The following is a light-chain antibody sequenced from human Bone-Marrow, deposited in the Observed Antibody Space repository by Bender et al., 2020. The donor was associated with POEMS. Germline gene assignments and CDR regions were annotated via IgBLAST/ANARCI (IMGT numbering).Light chain of an antibody. Sequence: QSVLTQSPSASGTPGQRVTISCSGSGSNIGGYPVNWYQQLPGTAPRLLIYTNNERPSGVPDRFSGSKSGTAASLAITGLQSDDEDIYFCVAWDASLNGWVFGGGTKLTVL. V-gene: IGLV1-44*01. J-gene: IGLJ3*02. CDR2: TNN. CDR3: VAWDASLNGWV. CDR1: GSNIGGYP.